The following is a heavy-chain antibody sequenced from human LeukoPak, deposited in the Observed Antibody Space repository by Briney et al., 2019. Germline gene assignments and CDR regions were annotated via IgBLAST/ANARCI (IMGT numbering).Heavy chain of an antibody. CDR1: GYTFTGYY. D-gene: IGHD1-26*01. CDR3: ARISRLWELLPEAYYFNY. J-gene: IGHJ4*02. CDR2: INPNSGGT. V-gene: IGHV1-2*02. Sequence: ASVKVSCKASGYTFTGYYMHCVRQAPGQGLEWMGWINPNSGGTNYAQKFQGRVTLTRDASINTAYMELSRLRSDDTAVYYRARISRLWELLPEAYYFNYWGQGTLVTVSS.